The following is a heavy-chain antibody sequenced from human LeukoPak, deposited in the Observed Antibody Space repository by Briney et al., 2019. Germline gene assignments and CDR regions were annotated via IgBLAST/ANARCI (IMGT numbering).Heavy chain of an antibody. Sequence: SETLSLTCTVSGGSISSSSYYWGWIRQPPGKGLEWIGSIYYSGSTYYNPSLKSRVTISVDTPKNQFSLKLSSVTAADTAVYYCVRSPRAVAGTKWFDPWGQGTLVTVSS. V-gene: IGHV4-39*01. CDR3: VRSPRAVAGTKWFDP. CDR2: IYYSGST. CDR1: GGSISSSSYY. J-gene: IGHJ5*02. D-gene: IGHD6-19*01.